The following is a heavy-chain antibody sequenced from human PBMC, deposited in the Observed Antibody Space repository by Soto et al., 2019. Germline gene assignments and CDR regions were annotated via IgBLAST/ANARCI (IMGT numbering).Heavy chain of an antibody. Sequence: GGSLRLSCAASGFTFGDYAMHWVRQAPGKGLEGVSGISCNSGSIGYADSVKGRFTISRDNAKNSLYLQMNSLRVEDTALYYCAKDKFKYRLLLRSWFDPWGQGTLVTVSS. D-gene: IGHD2-2*01. CDR1: GFTFGDYA. CDR3: AKDKFKYRLLLRSWFDP. J-gene: IGHJ5*02. V-gene: IGHV3-9*01. CDR2: ISCNSGSI.